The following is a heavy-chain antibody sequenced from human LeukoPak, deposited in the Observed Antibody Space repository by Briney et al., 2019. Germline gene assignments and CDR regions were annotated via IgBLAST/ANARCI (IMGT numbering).Heavy chain of an antibody. J-gene: IGHJ4*02. V-gene: IGHV4-59*08. CDR3: ARNVGWYSHDS. CDR2: IYGSGST. Sequence: PSETLSLTCTVSGDSLSSHYWSWIRQPPGKGLVWIGYIYGSGSTHYDPSLRSRVTISEDTSKNQFSLKLTSVTAADAAVYYCARNVGWYSHDSWGQGTLVTVSS. CDR1: GDSLSSHY. D-gene: IGHD6-19*01.